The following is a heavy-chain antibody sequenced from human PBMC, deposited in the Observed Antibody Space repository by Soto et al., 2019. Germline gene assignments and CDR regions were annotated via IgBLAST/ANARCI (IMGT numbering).Heavy chain of an antibody. D-gene: IGHD1-26*01. V-gene: IGHV3-48*01. Sequence: GGSLRLSCAASGFTFSSHSMNWVRQAPGKGLEWVSYISGSSSIIYYADSVKGRFTISRDNAKNSLYLQMNSLRAEDTAVYYCARDLEATFEGFDYWGQGTLVTVSS. J-gene: IGHJ4*02. CDR1: GFTFSSHS. CDR3: ARDLEATFEGFDY. CDR2: ISGSSSII.